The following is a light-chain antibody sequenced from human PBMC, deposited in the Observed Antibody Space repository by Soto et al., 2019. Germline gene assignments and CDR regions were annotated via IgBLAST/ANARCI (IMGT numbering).Light chain of an antibody. CDR1: SSDVGGYNY. CDR2: DVN. Sequence: QSALTQPASVSGSPGQSITISCTGTSSDVGGYNYVSWYQQHPGKAPKLMIYDVNNRPSGVSYRFSGSKSGNTASLTISGLQAEDEDDYYCSSYTSSSTLVFGTGTKLTVL. V-gene: IGLV2-14*03. J-gene: IGLJ1*01. CDR3: SSYTSSSTLV.